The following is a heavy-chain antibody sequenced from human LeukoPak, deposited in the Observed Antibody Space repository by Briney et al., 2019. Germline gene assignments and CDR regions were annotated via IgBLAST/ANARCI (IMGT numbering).Heavy chain of an antibody. V-gene: IGHV4-4*09. D-gene: IGHD1-26*01. CDR1: NGSISSYH. Sequence: SETLSLSCTVSNGSISSYHWSWVRQPPGKGLEWIGYILTSGTTNYNPSLKSRLTISVDTSKNQFTLKLSSVTAADTAVYYCARLRVSGSYLYYFDYWGQGTLVTVSS. J-gene: IGHJ4*02. CDR2: ILTSGTT. CDR3: ARLRVSGSYLYYFDY.